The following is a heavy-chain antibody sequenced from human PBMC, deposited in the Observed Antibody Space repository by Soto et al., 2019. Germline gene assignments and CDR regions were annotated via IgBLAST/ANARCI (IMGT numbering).Heavy chain of an antibody. J-gene: IGHJ4*02. CDR2: IYYSGST. D-gene: IGHD6-6*01. CDR3: ATLPIAARDY. V-gene: IGHV4-39*01. Sequence: SETLSLTCTVSGGSISSSSYYWGWIRQPPGKGLEWIGSIYYSGSTYYNPSLKSRVTISVDTSKNHFSLKLSSVTAADTAVYYCATLPIAARDYWGQGTLVTVSS. CDR1: GGSISSSSYY.